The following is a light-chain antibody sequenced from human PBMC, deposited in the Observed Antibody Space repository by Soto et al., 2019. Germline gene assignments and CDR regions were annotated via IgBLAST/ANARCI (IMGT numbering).Light chain of an antibody. Sequence: QSVLTQPASVSGSPGQSITISCTGTSSDVGGYNSVSWYQQHPGKAPKLMIYDVSNRPSGVSNRFSGSKSGNTASLTISGLQAEDEADYYCSSYTSSSTLYVFGTGTKVIVL. CDR1: SSDVGGYNS. CDR3: SSYTSSSTLYV. CDR2: DVS. V-gene: IGLV2-14*01. J-gene: IGLJ1*01.